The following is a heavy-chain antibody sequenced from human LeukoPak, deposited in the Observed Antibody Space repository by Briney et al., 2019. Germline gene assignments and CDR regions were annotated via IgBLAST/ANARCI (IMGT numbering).Heavy chain of an antibody. J-gene: IGHJ6*02. CDR1: GFTFSSYA. D-gene: IGHD6-13*01. CDR2: ISGSGGST. Sequence: PGGSLRLSCAASGFTFSSYAMSWVRQAPGKGLEWVSAISGSGGSTYYADSVKGRFTISRDNSKNTLYLQMNSLRAEDTAVYYCAREAFYSSSWSYYYYGMDVWGQGTTVTVSS. CDR3: AREAFYSSSWSYYYYGMDV. V-gene: IGHV3-23*01.